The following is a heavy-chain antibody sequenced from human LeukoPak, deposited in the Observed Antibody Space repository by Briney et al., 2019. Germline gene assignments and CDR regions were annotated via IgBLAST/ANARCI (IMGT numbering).Heavy chain of an antibody. Sequence: GGSLRLSCAASGFTFTNYWMSWVRQAPGKGLEWVSYISSGGLSIYYADSVRGRFTVSRDNAKNSVYLQMNSLRAEDTAVYYCSREKTDYRGSGSDTVVYSYMDVWGKGTTVTISS. D-gene: IGHD3-10*01. J-gene: IGHJ6*03. CDR2: ISSGGLSI. V-gene: IGHV3-48*04. CDR3: SREKTDYRGSGSDTVVYSYMDV. CDR1: GFTFTNYW.